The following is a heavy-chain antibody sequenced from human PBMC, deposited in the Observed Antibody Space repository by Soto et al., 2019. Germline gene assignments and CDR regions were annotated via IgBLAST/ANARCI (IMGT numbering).Heavy chain of an antibody. J-gene: IGHJ6*04. CDR1: GGTFRTYA. CDR3: AKGAVAGTPASYCCYGMDV. D-gene: IGHD6-19*01. Sequence: QVQLLQSGAEVKKPGSSVRVSCEASGGTFRTYAISWVRQAPAQALEWMGEIIPIFGTVNYAQKFQGRVPITADESTTTVYVDLGSLGSEDRGVYYCAKGAVAGTPASYCCYGMDVWGEGTTVPVSS. V-gene: IGHV1-69*12. CDR2: IIPIFGTV.